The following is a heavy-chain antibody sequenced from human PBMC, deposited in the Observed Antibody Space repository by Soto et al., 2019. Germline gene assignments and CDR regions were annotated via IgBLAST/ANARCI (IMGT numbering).Heavy chain of an antibody. J-gene: IGHJ4*02. D-gene: IGHD3-9*01. CDR2: ISPYNGFT. CDR3: AKLKSSGTGTYYDILSGYRD. Sequence: QVQLIQSGAEVKKPGASMKVSCKASGYTFTSYGIAWVRQAPGQGLEWMGWISPYNGFTDSAQKFQGRVTMTTETSTSTAYMELRSLRSDDTAVYYCAKLKSSGTGTYYDILSGYRDWGQGTLVTVSS. V-gene: IGHV1-18*01. CDR1: GYTFTSYG.